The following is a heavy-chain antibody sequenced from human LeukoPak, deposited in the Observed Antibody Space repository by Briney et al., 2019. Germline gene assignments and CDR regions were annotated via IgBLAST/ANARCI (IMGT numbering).Heavy chain of an antibody. V-gene: IGHV3-21*01. CDR3: ARGNEWELLDY. Sequence: GGSLRLSCAASGFTFSSYSMNWVRQAQGKGLEWVSSISSSSSYIYYADSVKGRFTISRDNAKNSLYLQMNSLRAEDTAVYYCARGNEWELLDYWGQGTLVTVSS. CDR1: GFTFSSYS. CDR2: ISSSSSYI. D-gene: IGHD1-26*01. J-gene: IGHJ4*02.